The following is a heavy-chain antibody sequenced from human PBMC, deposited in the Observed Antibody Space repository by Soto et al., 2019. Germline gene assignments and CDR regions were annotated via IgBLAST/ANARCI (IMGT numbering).Heavy chain of an antibody. V-gene: IGHV3-23*01. Sequence: QPGGSLRLSCAASGFSFDRYAMGWVRQTPGAGLDWVSVINYAGGNIHYADFVEGRFTISRDNSKNTLYLQMNNLRVEDTAVYHCATQDFRGTSGTTWGQGTQVTVSS. CDR3: ATQDFRGTSGTT. J-gene: IGHJ4*02. CDR2: INYAGGNI. CDR1: GFSFDRYA. D-gene: IGHD1-1*01.